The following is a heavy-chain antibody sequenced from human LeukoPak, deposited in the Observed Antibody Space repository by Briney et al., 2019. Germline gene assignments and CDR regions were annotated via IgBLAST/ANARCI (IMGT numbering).Heavy chain of an antibody. V-gene: IGHV1-2*02. J-gene: IGHJ4*02. CDR1: GYTFTGYY. CDR3: ASLFGGAAAGEDY. D-gene: IGHD6-13*01. Sequence: ASVKVSCKASGYTFTGYYMHWVRQAPGQGLEWMGWINPNSGGTNYAQKFQGRVTMTRDTSISTAYMELSRLRSDDTAVYYCASLFGGAAAGEDYWGQGTLVTVSS. CDR2: INPNSGGT.